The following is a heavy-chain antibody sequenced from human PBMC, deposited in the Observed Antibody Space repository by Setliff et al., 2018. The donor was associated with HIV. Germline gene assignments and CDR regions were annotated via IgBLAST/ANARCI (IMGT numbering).Heavy chain of an antibody. D-gene: IGHD1-26*01. CDR3: ARLGVGATPFDY. J-gene: IGHJ4*02. V-gene: IGHV5-51*01. CDR2: IYPQDSDT. CDR1: GYSFTTHW. Sequence: GESLKISCETSGYSFTTHWIGWVRQMPGKGLEWMGVIYPQDSDTRYSPSFQGQVTISADKSISTAYLQWSSLKASDTAMYYCARLGVGATPFDYWGQGTLVTVSS.